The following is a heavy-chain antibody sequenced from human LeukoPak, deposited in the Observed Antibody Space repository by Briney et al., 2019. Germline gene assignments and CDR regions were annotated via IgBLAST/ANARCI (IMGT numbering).Heavy chain of an antibody. V-gene: IGHV1-69*13. D-gene: IGHD3-10*01. Sequence: SVKVSCRASGGAFSSDVISGVRQAPGQGLEWMGGIIPGFGTANYAQKFQGTVTITADVSATTVYMVLNSLRSEDTAVYYCEREPEPAITMVRGEVFDIWGQGTMVIVSS. CDR2: IIPGFGTA. CDR1: GGAFSSDV. J-gene: IGHJ3*02. CDR3: EREPEPAITMVRGEVFDI.